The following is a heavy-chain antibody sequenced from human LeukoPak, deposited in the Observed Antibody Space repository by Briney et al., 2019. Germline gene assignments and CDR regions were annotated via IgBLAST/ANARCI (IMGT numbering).Heavy chain of an antibody. J-gene: IGHJ6*03. D-gene: IGHD2-15*01. CDR2: INSDGSTT. V-gene: IGHV3-74*01. CDR3: ARGAQGYYYDYMDV. Sequence: GGSLRLSCAASGFTFSSYWVHWVRQPPGKGLVWVSRINSDGSTTTYADSVKGRFTISRDNAQNTLYMQMNSLRAEDTAVYYCARGAQGYYYDYMDVWGEGTTVIVSS. CDR1: GFTFSSYW.